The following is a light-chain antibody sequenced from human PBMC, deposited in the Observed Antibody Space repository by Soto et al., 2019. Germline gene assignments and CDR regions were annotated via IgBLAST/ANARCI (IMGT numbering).Light chain of an antibody. V-gene: IGKV3-20*01. CDR2: GAS. J-gene: IGKJ2*01. CDR1: QSVSRSY. CDR3: QQYGSSPYT. Sequence: EIVLTQSPGTLSLSPGERATLSCRASQSVSRSYLAWYQQKPGQAPRLLIYGASSRATGIPDRFSGSGSGTDFTLTISRLEPEDLAVYYCQQYGSSPYTFGQGTKLEIK.